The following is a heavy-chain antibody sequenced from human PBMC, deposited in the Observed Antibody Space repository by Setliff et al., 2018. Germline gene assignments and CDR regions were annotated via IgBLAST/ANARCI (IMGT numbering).Heavy chain of an antibody. CDR3: ARGDFYYYFYMDV. V-gene: IGHV1-69*05. J-gene: IGHJ6*03. Sequence: GASVKVSCKASGDTFSTYAISWVRQAPGQGLEWMGGIIPMFGTTNYAQKFQGRVTITTDKSTSTAYMELSSLRSEDTAIYSCARGDFYYYFYMDVWGKGTTVTVSS. CDR1: GDTFSTYA. CDR2: IIPMFGTT.